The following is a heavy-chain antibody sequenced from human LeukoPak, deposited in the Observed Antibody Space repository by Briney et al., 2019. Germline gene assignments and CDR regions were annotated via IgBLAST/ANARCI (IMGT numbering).Heavy chain of an antibody. J-gene: IGHJ4*02. CDR2: IYHSGST. V-gene: IGHV4-30-2*01. CDR1: GGSISSGGYS. CDR3: ARPRDATSWTSFDS. D-gene: IGHD2-2*01. Sequence: PSQTLSLTCAVSGGSISSGGYSWSWIRQPPGKGLEWIGYIYHSGSTYYNPSLKSRVTISVDRSKNQFSLKLSSVTAADTAVYYCARPRDATSWTSFDSWGQGTLVTVSS.